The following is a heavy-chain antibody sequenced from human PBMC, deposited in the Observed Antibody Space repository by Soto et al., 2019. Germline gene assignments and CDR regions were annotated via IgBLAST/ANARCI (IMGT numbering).Heavy chain of an antibody. CDR1: GGTFSSYA. D-gene: IGHD4-17*01. CDR3: ARVGGNYGDYEGQGYFDY. J-gene: IGHJ4*02. V-gene: IGHV1-2*04. Sequence: ASVKVSFKASGGTFSSYAISWVRQAPGQGLEWMGWINPNSGGTNYAQKFQGWVTMTRDTSISTAYMELSRLRSDDTAVYYCARVGGNYGDYEGQGYFDYWGQGTLVTVSS. CDR2: INPNSGGT.